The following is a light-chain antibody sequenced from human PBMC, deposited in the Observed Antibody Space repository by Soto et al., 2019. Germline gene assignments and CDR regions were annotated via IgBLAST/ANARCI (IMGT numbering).Light chain of an antibody. V-gene: IGLV1-40*01. J-gene: IGLJ2*01. CDR3: QSYDSSLSGVV. Sequence: QSVLTQPPSVSGAPGQRVTISCTGSISNIGAGYDVHWYQQLPGTAPKLLIYGNNNRPSGVPDRFSGSKSGTSASLAITGLQAEDEAEYYCQSYDSSLSGVVFGGGTKITV. CDR1: ISNIGAGYD. CDR2: GNN.